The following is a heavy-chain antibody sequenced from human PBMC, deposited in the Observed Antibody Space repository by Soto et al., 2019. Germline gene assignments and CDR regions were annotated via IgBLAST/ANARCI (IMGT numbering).Heavy chain of an antibody. J-gene: IGHJ6*02. V-gene: IGHV6-1*01. Sequence: SQTLSLTCAISGDSVSSNSAAWSWIRQSPSRGLEWLGRTYYRSKWYNDYAVSVKSRITINPDTSKNQFSLQLNSVTPEDTAVYYCARVFRCCSSTSCYFSYYYYYGMDVWGQGTTVTVSS. CDR3: ARVFRCCSSTSCYFSYYYYYGMDV. CDR1: GDSVSSNSAA. CDR2: TYYRSKWYN. D-gene: IGHD2-2*01.